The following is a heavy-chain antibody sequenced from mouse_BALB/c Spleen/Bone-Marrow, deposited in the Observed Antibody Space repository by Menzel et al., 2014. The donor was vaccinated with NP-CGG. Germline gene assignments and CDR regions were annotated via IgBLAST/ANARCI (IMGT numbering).Heavy chain of an antibody. CDR1: GFTFSDYH. D-gene: IGHD1-1*01. CDR3: ARFYYYGSSYFDV. V-gene: IGHV5-4*02. Sequence: EVKLVESGGGLVKPGGSLKLSCAASGFTFSDYHMYWVRQTPEKRLEWVATISDGGSYTYYPDSVKGRFTISRDNAKNNLYLQMSSLKSEDTAMYYCARFYYYGSSYFDVWGAGTTVTVSS. CDR2: ISDGGSYT. J-gene: IGHJ1*01.